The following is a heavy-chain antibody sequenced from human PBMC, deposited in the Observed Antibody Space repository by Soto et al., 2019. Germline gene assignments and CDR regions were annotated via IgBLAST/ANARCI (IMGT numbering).Heavy chain of an antibody. V-gene: IGHV3-23*01. Sequence: EVQLLESGGGLVQPGGSLRLSCAASGFNFNSYTMSWFRQAPGKGLQWVSTISHGGDRTYYADSVKGRFSISRDNSENTLFLQMNSLRAEDTAIYYCAKDGWDYWGQGTLVTVSS. D-gene: IGHD2-15*01. CDR2: ISHGGDRT. J-gene: IGHJ4*02. CDR3: AKDGWDY. CDR1: GFNFNSYT.